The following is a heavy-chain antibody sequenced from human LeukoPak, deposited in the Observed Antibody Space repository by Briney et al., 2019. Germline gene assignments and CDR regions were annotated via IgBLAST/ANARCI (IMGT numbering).Heavy chain of an antibody. CDR3: ARGGYSSGWLSLYYFDY. CDR1: GFTVNSNY. J-gene: IGHJ4*02. CDR2: IYSGGST. D-gene: IGHD6-19*01. V-gene: IGHV3-66*01. Sequence: GGSLRLSCAASGFTVNSNYMNWVRQAPGKRLEWVSVIYSGGSTYYADSVKVRFTISRDSSKTTLYLHMNSLRAEDTAVYYCARGGYSSGWLSLYYFDYWGQGTLVTVSS.